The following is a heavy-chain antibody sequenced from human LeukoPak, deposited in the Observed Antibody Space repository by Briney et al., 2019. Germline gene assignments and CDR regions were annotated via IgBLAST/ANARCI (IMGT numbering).Heavy chain of an antibody. CDR2: INPNSGGT. J-gene: IGHJ4*02. CDR3: AREPYGSGSYSNY. V-gene: IGHV1-2*06. D-gene: IGHD3-10*01. Sequence: ASVKVSCKASGYTFTGYYVHWVRQAPGQGLEWMGRINPNSGGTNYAQKFQGRVTMTRDTSISTAYMELSRLRSDDTAVYYCAREPYGSGSYSNYWGQGTLVTVSS. CDR1: GYTFTGYY.